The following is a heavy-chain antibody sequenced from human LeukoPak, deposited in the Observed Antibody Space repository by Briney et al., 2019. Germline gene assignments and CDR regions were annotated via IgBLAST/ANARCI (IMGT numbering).Heavy chain of an antibody. V-gene: IGHV3-48*04. J-gene: IGHJ6*03. D-gene: IGHD3-3*01. CDR3: AKVFGVEYFYYMDV. CDR2: IGASGATI. CDR1: GFSFSSYS. Sequence: GGSLRLSCAASGFSFSSYSMNWVRQAPGKGLEWISYIGASGATIHYADSVQGRFTISRDNAKNSLFLQMDNLRAEDTAVYYCAKVFGVEYFYYMDVWGNGATVIVSS.